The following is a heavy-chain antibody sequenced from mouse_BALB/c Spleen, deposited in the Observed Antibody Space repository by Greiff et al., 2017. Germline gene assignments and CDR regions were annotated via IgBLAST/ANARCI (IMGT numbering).Heavy chain of an antibody. CDR3: ARSGLRAMDY. CDR1: GFSLTSYG. Sequence: VQVVESGPGLVAPSQSLSITCTVSGFSLTSYGVHWVRQPPGKGLEWLGVIWAGGSTNYNSALMSRLSISKDNSKSQVFLKMNSLQTDDTAMYYCARSGLRAMDYWGQGTSVTVSS. D-gene: IGHD1-1*01. J-gene: IGHJ4*01. V-gene: IGHV2-9*02. CDR2: IWAGGST.